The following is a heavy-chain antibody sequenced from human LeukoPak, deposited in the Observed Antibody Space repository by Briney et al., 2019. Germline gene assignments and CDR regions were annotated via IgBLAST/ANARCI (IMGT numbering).Heavy chain of an antibody. CDR2: IKQDGGDK. CDR1: GFTFSSYW. D-gene: IGHD6-13*01. Sequence: GGSLRLSCEVSGFTFSSYWMNWVRQAPGKGLEWVPNIKQDGGDKYYVDSVKGRFTISRDSAKNSLYLQMNSLRAEDTAVYYCAIIPRAAAGPSARSPFHYWGQGTLVTVSS. CDR3: AIIPRAAAGPSARSPFHY. J-gene: IGHJ4*02. V-gene: IGHV3-7*01.